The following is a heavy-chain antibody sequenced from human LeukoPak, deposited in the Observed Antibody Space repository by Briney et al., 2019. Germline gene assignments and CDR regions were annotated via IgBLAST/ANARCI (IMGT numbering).Heavy chain of an antibody. D-gene: IGHD7-27*01. CDR2: IYTSGST. Sequence: SETLSLTCTVSGGSISSYYWSWIRQPAGKGLEWIGRIYTSGSTNYNPSLKSRVTMSVDTSKNQFSLKLSSVTAADTAVYYCSRVWRGGLQAGEYLDYWGQETLFTVSA. CDR1: GGSISSYY. CDR3: SRVWRGGLQAGEYLDY. V-gene: IGHV4-4*07. J-gene: IGHJ4*02.